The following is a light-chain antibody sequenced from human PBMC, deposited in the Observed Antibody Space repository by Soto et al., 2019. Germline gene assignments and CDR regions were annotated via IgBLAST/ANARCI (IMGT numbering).Light chain of an antibody. J-gene: IGKJ1*01. CDR3: QQSYSTPRT. Sequence: DIPMTQSPSSLSASVGDRVTITCRASQSISSYLNWYQQKPGKAPKLLIYAASSLQSGVPSRFSGSGSWTDFTLTICSLQPEDFATYYCQQSYSTPRTFGQGTKVEIK. CDR1: QSISSY. V-gene: IGKV1-39*01. CDR2: AAS.